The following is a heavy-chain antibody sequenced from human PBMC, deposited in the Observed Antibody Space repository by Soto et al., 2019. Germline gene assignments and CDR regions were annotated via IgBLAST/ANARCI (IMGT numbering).Heavy chain of an antibody. CDR1: GYTFTSYY. CDR2: INPSGGST. Sequence: AAVKVSCKASGYTFTSYYMHWVRQAPGQGLEWMGIINPSGGSTSYAQKFQGRVTMTRDTSTSTVYMELSSLRSEDTAVYYCARDRYCSGGSCYSTYYYYYYGMDVWGQGTTVTVSS. V-gene: IGHV1-46*01. J-gene: IGHJ6*02. CDR3: ARDRYCSGGSCYSTYYYYYYGMDV. D-gene: IGHD2-15*01.